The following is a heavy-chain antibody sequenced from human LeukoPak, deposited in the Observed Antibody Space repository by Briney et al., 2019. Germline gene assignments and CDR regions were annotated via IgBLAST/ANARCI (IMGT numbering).Heavy chain of an antibody. D-gene: IGHD2-15*01. J-gene: IGHJ4*02. Sequence: GGSLEISCKGSRCIFTSYWMGWVRQVPGKGLEWMGIIYTGDSDTRYSPSFQGQVTISADKSISTAYLQWSSLKASDTAMYYCASRYCSGGSCYNFDYWGQGTLVTVSS. CDR3: ASRYCSGGSCYNFDY. CDR2: IYTGDSDT. V-gene: IGHV5-51*01. CDR1: RCIFTSYW.